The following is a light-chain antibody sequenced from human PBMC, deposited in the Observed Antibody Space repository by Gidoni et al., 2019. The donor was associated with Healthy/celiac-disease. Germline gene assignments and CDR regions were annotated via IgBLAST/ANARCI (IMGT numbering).Light chain of an antibody. Sequence: DIVMTQSPLSLPVTPGEPASISCRSSQSLLHSNGYNYLDWYLQKPGQSPQLLIYLGSNRASGVPDRFSGSGSGTDFTLKISRVEDEDVGVYYCMQALQTPRTFGGXTKVEIK. V-gene: IGKV2-28*01. CDR1: QSLLHSNGYNY. CDR3: MQALQTPRT. J-gene: IGKJ4*01. CDR2: LGS.